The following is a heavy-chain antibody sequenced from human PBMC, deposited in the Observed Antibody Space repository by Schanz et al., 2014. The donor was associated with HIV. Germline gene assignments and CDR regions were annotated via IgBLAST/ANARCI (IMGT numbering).Heavy chain of an antibody. D-gene: IGHD2-15*01. CDR2: ISGSGDNT. CDR1: GFTFSSYA. CDR3: AKDLGAGGGSCFDS. Sequence: EVQMLESGGGLVQPGGSLRLSCAAFGFTFSSYAMSWVRQAPGKALEWVSAISGSGDNTYYADSVKGRFTMSRDNSKNTLNLQMHSLRVEDTAVYYCAKDLGAGGGSCFDSWGQGTLVTV. V-gene: IGHV3-23*01. J-gene: IGHJ4*02.